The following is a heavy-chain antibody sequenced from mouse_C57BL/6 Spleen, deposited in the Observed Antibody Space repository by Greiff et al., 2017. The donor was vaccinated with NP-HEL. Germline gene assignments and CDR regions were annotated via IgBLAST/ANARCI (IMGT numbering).Heavy chain of an antibody. CDR1: GFSLTSYG. Sequence: QVQLQQSGPGLVQPSQSLSITCTVSGFSLTSYGVHWVRQSPGKGLEWLGVIWSGGSTDYNAAFISRLSISKDNSKSQVFFKMNSLQADDTARYYCARQDYNYDGYWGQGTTLTVSS. V-gene: IGHV2-2*01. J-gene: IGHJ2*01. CDR3: ARQDYNYDGY. D-gene: IGHD2-12*01. CDR2: IWSGGST.